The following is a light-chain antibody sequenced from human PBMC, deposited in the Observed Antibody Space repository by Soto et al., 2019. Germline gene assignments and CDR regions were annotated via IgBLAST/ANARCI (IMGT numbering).Light chain of an antibody. CDR2: DAS. V-gene: IGKV3-11*01. J-gene: IGKJ2*01. Sequence: DIVLTQSPATLSLSPGDRATLSCRASQNVNNYLAWYQQKPGQAPRLLIYDASNRATGIPARFSGSGSGTDFTLTISSLEPEDFALYYCQQRLSWYTFGQGTRLEIK. CDR1: QNVNNY. CDR3: QQRLSWYT.